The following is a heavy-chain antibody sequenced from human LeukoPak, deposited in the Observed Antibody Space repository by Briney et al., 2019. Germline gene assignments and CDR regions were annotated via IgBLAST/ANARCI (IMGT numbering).Heavy chain of an antibody. Sequence: GESLKISCKASGYNFTSHWIGWVRQMPGKGLEWVGIIYPGDSDTRYSPSFQGQVTISADKSTSTTYLQWRSLKASDTAIYYCATHGAGYGTDILIKAGFWGQGTQVAVSS. CDR3: ATHGAGYGTDILIKAGF. D-gene: IGHD2-8*02. J-gene: IGHJ4*02. V-gene: IGHV5-51*01. CDR1: GYNFTSHW. CDR2: IYPGDSDT.